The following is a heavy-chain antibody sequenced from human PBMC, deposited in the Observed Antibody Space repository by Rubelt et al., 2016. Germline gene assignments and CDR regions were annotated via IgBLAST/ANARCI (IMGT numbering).Heavy chain of an antibody. Sequence: QITLKESGPTLVKPTQTLTLTCTFSGFSLSTSGVGVGWIRQPPGKALEWLALIYWDDDKRYSPSLKSRLTITKDTSKNQVVLTMTNMDPVDTATYYCAHNSGNIVVVPAARYFDYWGQGTLVTVSS. D-gene: IGHD2-2*01. CDR1: GFSLSTSGVG. J-gene: IGHJ4*02. V-gene: IGHV2-5*02. CDR3: AHNSGNIVVVPAARYFDY. CDR2: IYWDDDK.